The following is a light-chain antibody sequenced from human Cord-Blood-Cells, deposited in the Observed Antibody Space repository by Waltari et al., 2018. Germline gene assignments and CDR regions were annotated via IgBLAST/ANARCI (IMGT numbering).Light chain of an antibody. J-gene: IGLJ3*02. CDR2: DVS. V-gene: IGLV2-14*03. CDR3: SSYTSSSNWV. CDR1: SSDVGGYNY. Sequence: ITISCTGTSSDVGGYNYVSWYQQHPGKAPKLMIYDVSNRPSGVSNRFSGSKSGNTASLTISGLQAEDEADYYCSSYTSSSNWVFGGGTKLTVL.